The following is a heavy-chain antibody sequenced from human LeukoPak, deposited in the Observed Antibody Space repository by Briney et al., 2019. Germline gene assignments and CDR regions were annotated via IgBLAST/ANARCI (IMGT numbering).Heavy chain of an antibody. Sequence: PSETLSLTCTVSGGSISSYYWSWIRQPAGKGLEWIGRIYTSGSTNYNPSLKSRVTMSVDTSKNQLSLKLSSMTAADTAVYYCARDRVAYCSGDCYTYYLDYWGQGPRVTVSS. D-gene: IGHD2-21*02. V-gene: IGHV4-4*07. CDR2: IYTSGST. J-gene: IGHJ4*02. CDR1: GGSISSYY. CDR3: ARDRVAYCSGDCYTYYLDY.